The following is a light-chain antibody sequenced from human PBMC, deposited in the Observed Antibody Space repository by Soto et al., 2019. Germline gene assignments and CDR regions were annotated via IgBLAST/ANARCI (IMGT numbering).Light chain of an antibody. V-gene: IGKV1-27*01. CDR1: QGISNY. CDR3: QKYNSARWT. Sequence: DIQMTQSPSSLSASVGDRVTITYRASQGISNYLAWYQQIPGKVPRLLIYAASTLQSGVPSRFSGSGSGTDFTLTISSLQPEDVATYYCQKYNSARWTFGLGTKVEIK. J-gene: IGKJ1*01. CDR2: AAS.